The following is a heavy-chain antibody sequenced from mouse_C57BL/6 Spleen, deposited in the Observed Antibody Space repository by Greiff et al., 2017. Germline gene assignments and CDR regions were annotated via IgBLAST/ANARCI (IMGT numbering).Heavy chain of an antibody. J-gene: IGHJ3*01. CDR2: INPSSGGT. Sequence: QVQLQQSGAELVKPGASVKLSCKASGYTFTSYWMHWVNQRPGQGLEWIGYINPSSGGTKYNQKFKNKATLTADKSSSTAYMRISTLTIEDSAAYDCAIYYCDGTSSFAYWGQGTLVTVSA. V-gene: IGHV1-7*01. CDR3: AIYYCDGTSSFAY. D-gene: IGHD2-13*01. CDR1: GYTFTSYW.